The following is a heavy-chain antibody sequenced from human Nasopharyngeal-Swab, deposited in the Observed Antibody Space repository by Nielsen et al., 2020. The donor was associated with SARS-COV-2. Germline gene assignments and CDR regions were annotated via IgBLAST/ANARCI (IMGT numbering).Heavy chain of an antibody. J-gene: IGHJ6*03. V-gene: IGHV4-34*01. D-gene: IGHD2-2*01. CDR2: INHSGST. Sequence: SETLSLTFAVYGGSFSAYYWGWIRQPPGKGLEWIAEINHSGSTNYNPSLKSRVTLSVDTSMNQFSLELSSVTAADTAVYYCARGLSGIVPAPILGLGPYYSYYYMDVWGKGTTVTVSS. CDR1: GGSFSAYY. CDR3: ARGLSGIVPAPILGLGPYYSYYYMDV.